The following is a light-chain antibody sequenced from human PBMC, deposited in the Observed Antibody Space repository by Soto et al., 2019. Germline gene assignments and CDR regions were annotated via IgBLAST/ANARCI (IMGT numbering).Light chain of an antibody. CDR1: SSDVSGYNY. CDR2: DVS. Sequence: QSVLTQPASVSGSPGQSITISCTGTSSDVSGYNYVSWYQQHPGKAPKVMIYDVSDRPSGVSNRFSDSKSGNTASLTISGLQAEDEADYYCSSYTSSSTFPCVFGTGTKVTVL. J-gene: IGLJ1*01. CDR3: SSYTSSSTFPCV. V-gene: IGLV2-14*03.